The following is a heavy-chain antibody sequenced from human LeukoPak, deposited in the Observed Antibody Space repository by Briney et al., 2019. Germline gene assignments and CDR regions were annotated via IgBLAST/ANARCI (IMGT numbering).Heavy chain of an antibody. CDR3: ENDSDY. CDR2: LYSGGDT. J-gene: IGHJ4*02. CDR1: GFTVSSKY. V-gene: IGHV3-66*01. Sequence: GGSLRLSCAASGFTVSSKYMHWVRQAPGKGLEWVSVLYSGGDTYYADSVKGRFTISRDNSKNTLYLQMNSLRAEDTAVYYCENDSDYWGKGTLVTVSS. D-gene: IGHD3-3*01.